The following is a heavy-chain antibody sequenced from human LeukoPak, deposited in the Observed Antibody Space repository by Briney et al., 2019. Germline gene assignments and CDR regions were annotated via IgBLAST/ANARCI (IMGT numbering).Heavy chain of an antibody. J-gene: IGHJ5*02. Sequence: GGSLRLSCAASGFTFSSYGMSWVRQAPGKGLEWVSAISGSGGSTYYADSVKGRVTISRDNSKNTLYLQMNSLRVEDTAVYYCAKDRGYDSTWFDPWGQGTLVTVSS. D-gene: IGHD3-22*01. V-gene: IGHV3-23*01. CDR1: GFTFSSYG. CDR2: ISGSGGST. CDR3: AKDRGYDSTWFDP.